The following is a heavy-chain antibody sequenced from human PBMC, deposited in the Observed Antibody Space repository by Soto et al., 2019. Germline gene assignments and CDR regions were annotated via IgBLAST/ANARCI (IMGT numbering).Heavy chain of an antibody. Sequence: SETLSLTCTVSGGSIYTYYWSWIRQPAGKGLEWIGRIYSTGSTTYNPSLKSRVTMSVDTSNNQFSLRLSSVTAADTAVYYCARYDLNKWSSDWPGPDAFEVSSQGTMVTV. J-gene: IGHJ3*01. CDR1: GGSIYTYY. V-gene: IGHV4-59*10. D-gene: IGHD6-19*01. CDR3: ARYDLNKWSSDWPGPDAFEV. CDR2: IYSTGST.